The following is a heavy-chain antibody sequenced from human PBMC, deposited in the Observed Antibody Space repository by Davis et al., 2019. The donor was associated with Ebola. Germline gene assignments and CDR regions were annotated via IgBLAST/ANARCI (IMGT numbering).Heavy chain of an antibody. CDR2: ISYDGSNA. CDR3: ARSVDTPVVPYFDY. D-gene: IGHD5-18*01. V-gene: IGHV3-30*04. CDR1: GFTFRSYA. J-gene: IGHJ4*02. Sequence: GGSLRLSCEASGFTFRSYAMHWVRQAPGTGLEWVAVISYDGSNAHYADSVKGRFTISRDNSKNTQYLGMNSLRAEDTAVYYCARSVDTPVVPYFDYWGQGALVTVSS.